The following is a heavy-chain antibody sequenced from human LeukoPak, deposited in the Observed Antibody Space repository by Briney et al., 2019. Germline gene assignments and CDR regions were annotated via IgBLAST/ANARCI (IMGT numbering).Heavy chain of an antibody. J-gene: IGHJ4*02. Sequence: GGSLRLSCAASGFTFSNYWMHWVRQAPGKGLVWVSRITGDGSGTTYADFVKGRSTISRDNAKNTLYLQMDTLGAEDTAVYYCARNKGYSSDCWGQGTLVTVSS. V-gene: IGHV3-74*01. D-gene: IGHD5-18*01. CDR1: GFTFSNYW. CDR3: ARNKGYSSDC. CDR2: ITGDGSGT.